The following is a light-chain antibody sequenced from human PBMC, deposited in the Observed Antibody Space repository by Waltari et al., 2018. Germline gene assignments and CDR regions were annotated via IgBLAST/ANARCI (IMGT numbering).Light chain of an antibody. CDR2: GAS. J-gene: IGKJ4*01. CDR1: QSVSSY. CDR3: QQRYNWPLT. Sequence: EIVLTQSPATLSLSPGERVTLSCRASQSVSSYLVWYQQKPGQAPRLLIHGASTRATGIPARFSGSGSGTDFTLTISSLEPEDFAVFYCQQRYNWPLTFGGGTKVEIK. V-gene: IGKV3-11*01.